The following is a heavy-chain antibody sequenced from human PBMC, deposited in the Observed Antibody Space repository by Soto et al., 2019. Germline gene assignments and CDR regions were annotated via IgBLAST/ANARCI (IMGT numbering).Heavy chain of an antibody. Sequence: GGSLRLSCAASGFTFSNAWMSWVRQAPGKGLEWVGRIKSKTDGGTTDYAAPVKGRFTISRDDSKNTLYLQMNSLKTEDTAVYYCTTVPQKTVTTDYYYYMDVWGKGTTVTVSS. D-gene: IGHD4-4*01. CDR1: GFTFSNAW. J-gene: IGHJ6*03. CDR3: TTVPQKTVTTDYYYYMDV. CDR2: IKSKTDGGTT. V-gene: IGHV3-15*01.